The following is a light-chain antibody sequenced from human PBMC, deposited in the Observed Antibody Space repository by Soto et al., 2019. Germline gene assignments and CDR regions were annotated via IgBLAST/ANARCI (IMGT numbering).Light chain of an antibody. CDR1: QNVANNY. CDR3: HQYGTSRLT. Sequence: EIVLTQSPGTLSLSPGERATLSCRASQNVANNYLAWYQQRPGQAPRPLIYGASRRAAGIPDRFSGSGSGTDFTLTISRLEPEDFAVYQCHQYGTSRLTFGGGTRVDIK. CDR2: GAS. V-gene: IGKV3-20*01. J-gene: IGKJ4*01.